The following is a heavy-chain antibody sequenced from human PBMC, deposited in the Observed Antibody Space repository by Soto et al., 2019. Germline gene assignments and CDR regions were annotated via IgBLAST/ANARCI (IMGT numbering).Heavy chain of an antibody. D-gene: IGHD4-17*01. CDR1: GFTVSSNF. Sequence: GGSLRLSCAASGFTVSSNFMSWVRQAPGKGLKWVSIIYSDGSTYYADSVKGRFTISRDNSKNTLYLQMNSLRADDTAVYYCASRRNPYGAYDYWGQGTLVTVSS. CDR3: ASRRNPYGAYDY. CDR2: IYSDGST. J-gene: IGHJ4*02. V-gene: IGHV3-66*01.